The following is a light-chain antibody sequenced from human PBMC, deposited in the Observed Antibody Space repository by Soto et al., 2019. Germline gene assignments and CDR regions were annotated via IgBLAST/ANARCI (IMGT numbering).Light chain of an antibody. Sequence: DIQMTQSPSSLSASIGDRVTITCRASQSISTYLAWHQQKPGKAPKVLIFGASNLQSGVPSRFSGSGSETYFTLTISSLQSEDVATYYCQQSYSAPQTCGQGTTVEIE. V-gene: IGKV1-39*01. J-gene: IGKJ1*01. CDR2: GAS. CDR1: QSISTY. CDR3: QQSYSAPQT.